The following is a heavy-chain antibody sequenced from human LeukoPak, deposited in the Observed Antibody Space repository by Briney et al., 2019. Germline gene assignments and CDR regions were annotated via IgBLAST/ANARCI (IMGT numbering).Heavy chain of an antibody. Sequence: SETLSLTCTVSGVSISGSTYFWAWIRQPPGKGLEWIGSIYHTESTSYNPSLKSRVTISVDTSKNQFSLKLNSVTAADTAVYHCARQGGYCSSSSCRIWWFDPWGQGTLVTVSS. CDR2: IYHTEST. CDR3: ARQGGYCSSSSCRIWWFDP. CDR1: GVSISGSTYF. V-gene: IGHV4-39*01. D-gene: IGHD2-15*01. J-gene: IGHJ5*02.